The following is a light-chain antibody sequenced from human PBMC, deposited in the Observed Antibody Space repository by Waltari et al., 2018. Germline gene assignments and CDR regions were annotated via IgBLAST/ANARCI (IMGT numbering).Light chain of an antibody. CDR1: QSVSSSY. CDR2: GAS. J-gene: IGKJ5*01. V-gene: IGKV3-20*01. CDR3: QQYGSSPSIT. Sequence: EIVLTQSPGTLSVSPGERATLSCRASQSVSSSYLAWYHQKPGQAPRLLIYGASSTATGIPDRFSGSGSGTDFTLTISRLEPEDFAVYYCQQYGSSPSITFGQGTRLEIK.